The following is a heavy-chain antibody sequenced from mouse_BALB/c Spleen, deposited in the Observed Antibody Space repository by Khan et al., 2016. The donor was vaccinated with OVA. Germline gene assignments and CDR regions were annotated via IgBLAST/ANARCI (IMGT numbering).Heavy chain of an antibody. CDR3: TRNGFGNYESWDY. CDR1: GYTFTNYW. CDR2: IYPGNSDT. D-gene: IGHD2-1*01. Sequence: VQLQQSGTVLARPGASVKMSCKGSGYTFTNYWMHWVKQRPGRGLEWIGVIYPGNSDTNYNQKFKGKAKLTAVTSTSTAYMELNSLTNEDSAVYYCTRNGFGNYESWDYWGQGTTLTVSS. J-gene: IGHJ2*01. V-gene: IGHV1-5*01.